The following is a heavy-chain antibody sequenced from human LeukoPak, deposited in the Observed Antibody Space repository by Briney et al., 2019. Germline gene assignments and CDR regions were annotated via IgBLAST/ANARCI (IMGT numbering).Heavy chain of an antibody. CDR3: ARQLKEGSGSPSNGMDV. V-gene: IGHV4-61*08. D-gene: IGHD3-10*01. Sequence: PSETLSLTCTVSGGSISSGDYYWSWIRQPPGKGLEWIGYIYYSGSTNYNPSLKSRVTISVDTSKNQFSLKLSSVTAADTAVYYCARQLKEGSGSPSNGMDVWGQGTTVTVSS. CDR1: GGSISSGDYY. CDR2: IYYSGST. J-gene: IGHJ6*02.